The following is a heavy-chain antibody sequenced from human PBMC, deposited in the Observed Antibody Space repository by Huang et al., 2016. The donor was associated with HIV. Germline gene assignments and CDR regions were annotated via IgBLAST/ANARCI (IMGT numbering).Heavy chain of an antibody. CDR1: GGSFSAYY. CDR2: INHSGNT. D-gene: IGHD3-10*01. V-gene: IGHV4-34*02. J-gene: IGHJ4*02. CDR3: ARKVHFLGSGVIFT. Sequence: QVHLQQWGTGLLKPSETLSLTCAVYGGSFSAYYGTWIRQPPGKGLEGIGEINHSGNTNNNPSLMSRVTISVDTSKNQCYLNMTSVTAADTALYYCARKVHFLGSGVIFTWGQGTLVTVSS.